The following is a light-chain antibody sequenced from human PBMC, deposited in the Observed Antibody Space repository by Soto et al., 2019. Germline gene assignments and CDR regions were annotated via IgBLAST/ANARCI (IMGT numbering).Light chain of an antibody. CDR2: LGS. J-gene: IGKJ1*01. CDR3: MQALQTPRT. V-gene: IGKV2-28*01. Sequence: DIVMTQSPLSLPVTPGEPASISCRSSQSLLHSNGYNYLDWYLQKPGQSPQLLIYLGSNRASGVPDRVSCSGSGTDFTLKISRVEAEDVGVYCCMQALQTPRTFGQGTKVEIK. CDR1: QSLLHSNGYNY.